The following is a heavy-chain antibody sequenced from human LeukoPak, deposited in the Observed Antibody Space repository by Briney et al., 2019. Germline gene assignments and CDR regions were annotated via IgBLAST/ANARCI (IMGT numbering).Heavy chain of an antibody. Sequence: GGSLGLSCAASGFTFSSYAMTWVRQAPGKGLEWVSAFSGNGGSTYYADSVKGRFTISRDNSKNTLYLQMNSLRAEDTAVYYCAKSDSSGYYYSYFDYWGQGALVTVSS. CDR3: AKSDSSGYYYSYFDY. J-gene: IGHJ4*02. D-gene: IGHD3-22*01. CDR2: FSGNGGST. V-gene: IGHV3-23*01. CDR1: GFTFSSYA.